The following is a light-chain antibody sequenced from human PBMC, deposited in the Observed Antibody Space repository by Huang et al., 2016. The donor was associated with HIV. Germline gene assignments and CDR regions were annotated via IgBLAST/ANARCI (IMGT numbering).Light chain of an antibody. Sequence: EIVLTQYPATLSLSPGERATLTCSASQSVSSYVAWYQQKPGQAPRLLIYDASNRATGIPARFSCSGSGTDFTLTISSLEPEDFAVYYCQQRSNWPPIFTFGPGTKVDIK. CDR1: QSVSSY. J-gene: IGKJ3*01. CDR3: QQRSNWPPIFT. V-gene: IGKV3-11*01. CDR2: DAS.